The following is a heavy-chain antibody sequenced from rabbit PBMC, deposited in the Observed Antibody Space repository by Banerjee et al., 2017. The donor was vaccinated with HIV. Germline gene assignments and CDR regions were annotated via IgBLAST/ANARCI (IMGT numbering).Heavy chain of an antibody. V-gene: IGHV1S45*01. CDR3: ARESYAGDAYAAGTLAL. CDR2: IYGGDSNNT. D-gene: IGHD6-1*01. J-gene: IGHJ3*01. CDR1: GFDFSSSYW. Sequence: QEQLVESGGGLVQPGESLKLSCKASGFDFSSSYWMSWVRQAPGKGLEWIACIYGGDSNNTDYANWAKGRFTISKTSSTTVTLQMTSLTAADTATYFCARESYAGDAYAAGTLALWGQGTLVTVS.